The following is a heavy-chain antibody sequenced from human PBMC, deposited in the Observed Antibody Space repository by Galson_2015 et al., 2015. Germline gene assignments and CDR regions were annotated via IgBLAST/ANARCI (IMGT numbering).Heavy chain of an antibody. V-gene: IGHV3-69-1*01. J-gene: IGHJ4*02. CDR1: GFLFRTYN. Sequence: SLRLSCAASGFLFRTYNMNWVRQAPGKGLEWVSYISFSNEIYYADSVKGRFTVSRDNAKNSLFLHMNSLRGDDTAVYYCGRESHRAAVADYWGRGTLVTVSS. D-gene: IGHD6-19*01. CDR3: GRESHRAAVADY. CDR2: ISFSNEI.